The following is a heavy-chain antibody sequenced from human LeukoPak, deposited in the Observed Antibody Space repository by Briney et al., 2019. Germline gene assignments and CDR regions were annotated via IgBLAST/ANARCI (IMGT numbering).Heavy chain of an antibody. J-gene: IGHJ6*02. CDR2: ISGSGGST. D-gene: IGHD2-15*01. CDR1: GFTFRSYA. CDR3: VNQGAKNYYGMDV. V-gene: IGHV3-23*01. Sequence: GGSLRLSYAASGFTFRSYAMSWVRHAPGQGLALVSAISGSGGSTYYADSVKGRFTISRDNSKNTLYLQMNSLRAEDTAVYYCVNQGAKNYYGMDVWGQGTTVTVSS.